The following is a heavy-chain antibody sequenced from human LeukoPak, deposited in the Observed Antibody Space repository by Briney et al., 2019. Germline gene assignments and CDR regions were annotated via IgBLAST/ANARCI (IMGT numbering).Heavy chain of an antibody. J-gene: IGHJ4*02. CDR2: ITGDGTST. CDR3: AKAVGLGPTLPFDY. CDR1: GFTFGDYA. Sequence: PGGSLRLSCAGSGFTFGDYAMDWVRQAPGKGLEWVSLITGDGTSTYYTDSVKGRFTISRDNSKNCLYLQMNSLRTEDTAFYYCAKAVGLGPTLPFDYWGQGTLVTVSS. D-gene: IGHD2/OR15-2a*01. V-gene: IGHV3-43*02.